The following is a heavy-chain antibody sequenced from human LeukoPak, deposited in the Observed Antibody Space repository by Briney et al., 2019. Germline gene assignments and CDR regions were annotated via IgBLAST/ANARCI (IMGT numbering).Heavy chain of an antibody. CDR1: GFTFSSYA. Sequence: GGSLRLSCAASGFTFSSYAMSWVRQAPGKGLEWVSAISGSGGSTYYADSVKGRFTISRDNTKNTLYLQMNSLRAEDTAVYYCARVTMVRGVPFENFQHWGQGTLVTVSS. V-gene: IGHV3-23*01. J-gene: IGHJ1*01. CDR3: ARVTMVRGVPFENFQH. CDR2: ISGSGGST. D-gene: IGHD3-10*01.